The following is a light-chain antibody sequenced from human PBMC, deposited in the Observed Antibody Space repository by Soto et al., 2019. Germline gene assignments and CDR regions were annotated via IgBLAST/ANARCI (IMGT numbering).Light chain of an antibody. J-gene: IGLJ1*01. Sequence: QSVLTQPPSASGSPGQSVTISCTGTSSDVGAYNCVSWYQQYPGKASKLMIYDVDKRPSGVPHRFSGSKSGNTASLTVSGLQAEDEADYYCSSYAGSDNFRIFGTGTKVTVL. CDR1: SSDVGAYNC. V-gene: IGLV2-8*01. CDR3: SSYAGSDNFRI. CDR2: DVD.